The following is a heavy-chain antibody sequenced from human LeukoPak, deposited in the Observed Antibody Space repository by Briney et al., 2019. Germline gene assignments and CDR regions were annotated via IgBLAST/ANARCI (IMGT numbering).Heavy chain of an antibody. V-gene: IGHV3-7*01. Sequence: GGSLRLSCAASGFTFSNYWMHWVRQAPGKGLEWVANIKQDGSEKYYVDPVKGRFTISRDNAKNSLYLQMNSLRAEDTAVYYCARDITAMGFFDYWGQGTLVTVSS. D-gene: IGHD5-18*01. CDR3: ARDITAMGFFDY. CDR1: GFTFSNYW. CDR2: IKQDGSEK. J-gene: IGHJ4*02.